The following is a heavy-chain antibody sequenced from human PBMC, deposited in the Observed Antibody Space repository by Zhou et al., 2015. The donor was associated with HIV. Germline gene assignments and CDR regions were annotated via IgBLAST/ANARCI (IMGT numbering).Heavy chain of an antibody. D-gene: IGHD3-10*01. Sequence: QVQLVQSGAEVKKPGASARVSCKTSGYDFGSFGVNWVRQAPGQGLEWLGWISVHNGKTEVAQKFQGRVTMTTDTSTATLHMDLTNLRPDDTAVYYCARDHKPRGSGTYAWAFWGQGTLVTVSS. CDR3: ARDHKPRGSGTYAWAF. V-gene: IGHV1-18*01. J-gene: IGHJ4*02. CDR2: ISVHNGKT. CDR1: GYDFGSFG.